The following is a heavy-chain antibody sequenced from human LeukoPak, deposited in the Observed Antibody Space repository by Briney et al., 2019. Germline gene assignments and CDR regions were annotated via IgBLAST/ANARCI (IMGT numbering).Heavy chain of an antibody. Sequence: SVKVSCKASGGTFSSYAISWVRQAPGQGLEWMGRIIPILGVANYAQKFQGRVTITADKSTSTAYMELSSLRSEDTAVYYCARDRAYCGGDCYRGRNYYYGMDVWGQGTTVTVSS. D-gene: IGHD2-21*02. CDR1: GGTFSSYA. V-gene: IGHV1-69*04. J-gene: IGHJ6*02. CDR2: IIPILGVA. CDR3: ARDRAYCGGDCYRGRNYYYGMDV.